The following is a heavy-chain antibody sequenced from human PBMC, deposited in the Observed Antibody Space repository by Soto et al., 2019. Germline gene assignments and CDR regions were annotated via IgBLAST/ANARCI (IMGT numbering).Heavy chain of an antibody. J-gene: IGHJ6*02. CDR2: ISYDGSNK. D-gene: IGHD3-3*01. V-gene: IGHV3-30*18. CDR3: AKDRGGIRFLGYYYYGLDV. Sequence: GGSLRLSCAASGFTFSSYGMHWVRQAPGKGLEWVAVISYDGSNKYYADSVKGRFTISRDNSKNTLYLQMNSLRAEDTAVYYCAKDRGGIRFLGYYYYGLDVWGQGTTVTVSS. CDR1: GFTFSSYG.